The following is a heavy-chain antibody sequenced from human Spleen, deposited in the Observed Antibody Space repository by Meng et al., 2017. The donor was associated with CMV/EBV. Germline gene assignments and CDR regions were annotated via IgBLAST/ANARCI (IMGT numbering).Heavy chain of an antibody. V-gene: IGHV4-34*01. CDR1: GGSFSGYY. D-gene: IGHD3-10*01. J-gene: IGHJ4*02. CDR2: INHSGST. CDR3: ARERQGSGSYGEKTFDY. Sequence: YGGSFSGYYWSWIRQPPGKGLEWIGEINHSGSTNYNPSLKSRVTISVDTSKNQFSLKLSSVTAADTAVYYCARERQGSGSYGEKTFDYWGQGTLVTVSS.